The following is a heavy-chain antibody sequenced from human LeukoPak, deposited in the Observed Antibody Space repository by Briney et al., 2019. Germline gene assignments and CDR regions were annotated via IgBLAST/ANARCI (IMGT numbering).Heavy chain of an antibody. V-gene: IGHV3-23*01. CDR3: AKGLHGGVGYGVDV. Sequence: GGSLRLSCTASGFTFSNYAMTWVRQAPGKGLEWVSSISGAGGRTYSADSVKGRFTISRDNSKNTLYLQMKNLRVEHTAVYYCAKGLHGGVGYGVDVWGQGTTVTVSS. J-gene: IGHJ6*02. CDR2: ISGAGGRT. CDR1: GFTFSNYA. D-gene: IGHD3-16*01.